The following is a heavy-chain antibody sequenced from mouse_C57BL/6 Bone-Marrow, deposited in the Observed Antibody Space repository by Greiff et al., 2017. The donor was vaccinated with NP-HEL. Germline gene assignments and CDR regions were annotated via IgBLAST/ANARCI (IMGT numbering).Heavy chain of an antibody. J-gene: IGHJ3*02. CDR1: GFTFSSYA. Sequence: EVMLVESGGGLVKPGGSLKLSCAASGFTFSSYAMSWVRQTPEKRLEWVATISDGGSYTYYPDNVKGRFTISRDNAKNNLYLQMSHLKSEDTAMYYCARDAYYYGSSPRWGQGTLVTVSA. CDR3: ARDAYYYGSSPR. CDR2: ISDGGSYT. V-gene: IGHV5-4*01. D-gene: IGHD1-1*01.